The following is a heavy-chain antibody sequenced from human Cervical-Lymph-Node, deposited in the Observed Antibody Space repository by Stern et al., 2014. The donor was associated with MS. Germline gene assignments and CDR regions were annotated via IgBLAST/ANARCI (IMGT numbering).Heavy chain of an antibody. CDR1: GYTFTHYA. CDR3: ARGYSSSWHPLFDP. J-gene: IGHJ5*02. Sequence: VQLVQSGAEVKKPGASVKVSCKASGYTFTHYAMHWVRQAPGQGLEWMGLINIGNRNTRYSERFQGRVTFTRDTSANIAYMEVSSLMSEDTAVYYCARGYSSSWHPLFDPWGEVTLVIVSS. V-gene: IGHV1-3*04. CDR2: INIGNRNT. D-gene: IGHD6-13*01.